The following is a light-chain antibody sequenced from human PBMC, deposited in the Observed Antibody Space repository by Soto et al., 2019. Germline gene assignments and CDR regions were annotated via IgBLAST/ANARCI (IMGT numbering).Light chain of an antibody. J-gene: IGLJ1*01. CDR1: SSNIWGNS. Sequence: QSVLTQPPSGSSSPGQKVTISCSGSSSNIWGNSVSWYQQLPWTAPKLLIYDDNKRPSGIPDRFSGSKSGTSATLGITGFQTGDEADYYCGSWDSSLSAYVFGTGTKVTVL. CDR3: GSWDSSLSAYV. V-gene: IGLV1-51*01. CDR2: DDN.